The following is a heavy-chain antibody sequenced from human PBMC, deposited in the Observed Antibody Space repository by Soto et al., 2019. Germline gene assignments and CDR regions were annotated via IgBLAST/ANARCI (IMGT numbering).Heavy chain of an antibody. Sequence: QVQLVESGGGVVQPGRSLRLSCAASGFTFSSYGMHWVRQAPGKGLEWVAVIWYDGSNKYYAESVKGRFTISRDNSKNTLYLQMNSLRAEDTAVYYCARQSLGNIRLRGFDYWGQGTLVTVSS. CDR2: IWYDGSNK. CDR3: ARQSLGNIRLRGFDY. V-gene: IGHV3-33*01. D-gene: IGHD1-1*01. J-gene: IGHJ4*02. CDR1: GFTFSSYG.